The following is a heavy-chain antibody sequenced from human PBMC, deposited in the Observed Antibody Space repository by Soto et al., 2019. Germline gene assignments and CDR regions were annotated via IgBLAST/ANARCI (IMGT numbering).Heavy chain of an antibody. CDR1: GGSISSGGYY. CDR2: IYYSGST. CDR3: ARANYGDYHHAFDI. Sequence: QVQLQESGPGLVKPSQTLSLTCTVSGGSISSGGYYWSWIRQHPGKGLEWIGYIYYSGSTYYNPSLKRRVTISVDTSKNQFSLKLSSVTAADTAVYYCARANYGDYHHAFDIWGQGTMVTVSS. J-gene: IGHJ3*02. D-gene: IGHD4-17*01. V-gene: IGHV4-31*03.